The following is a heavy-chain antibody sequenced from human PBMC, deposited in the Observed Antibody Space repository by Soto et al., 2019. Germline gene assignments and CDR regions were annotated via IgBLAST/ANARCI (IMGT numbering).Heavy chain of an antibody. CDR1: GYTFTSYA. D-gene: IGHD3-22*01. J-gene: IGHJ4*02. CDR2: INAGNGNT. CDR3: ARTYYCDSSGPPGGDCQPS. V-gene: IGHV1-3*01. Sequence: ASVKVSCKASGYTFTSYAMHWVRQAPGQRLEWMGWINAGNGNTKYSQKFQGRVTITRDTSASTAYMELSSLRSEDTAVYYCARTYYCDSSGPPGGDCQPSWGQGTLVTVSS.